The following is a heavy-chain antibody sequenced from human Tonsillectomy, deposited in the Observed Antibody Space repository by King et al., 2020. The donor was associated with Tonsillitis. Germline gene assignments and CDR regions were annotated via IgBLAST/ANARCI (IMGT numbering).Heavy chain of an antibody. Sequence: QLQESGPGVVKPSETLSLTCTVSGGSISSSDQYWAWIRQPPGKGLEWIGYMYDSGTIFYNPSLKSRSTISGGTSENRFSLKLGSVTAADTAVYFCARYVDGSFDYWGQGALVTVSS. CDR2: MYDSGTI. J-gene: IGHJ4*02. CDR3: ARYVDGSFDY. D-gene: IGHD1-26*01. CDR1: GGSISSSDQY. V-gene: IGHV4-39*01.